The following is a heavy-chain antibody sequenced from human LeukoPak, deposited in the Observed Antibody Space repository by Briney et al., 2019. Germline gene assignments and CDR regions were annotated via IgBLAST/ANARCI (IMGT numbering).Heavy chain of an antibody. CDR1: GGSISSGDYY. CDR3: AREGRGYSYGYPN. J-gene: IGHJ4*02. CDR2: IYYSGST. V-gene: IGHV4-30-4*01. D-gene: IGHD5-18*01. Sequence: PSETLSLTCTVSGGSISSGDYYWSWIRQPPGKGLEWIGYIYYSGSTYYNPSLKSRVTISVDTSKNQFSLKLSSVTAADTAVYYCAREGRGYSYGYPNWGQGTLVTVSS.